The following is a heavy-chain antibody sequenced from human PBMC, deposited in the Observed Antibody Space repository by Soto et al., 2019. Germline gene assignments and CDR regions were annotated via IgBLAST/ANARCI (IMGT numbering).Heavy chain of an antibody. CDR2: IYPSDNST. Sequence: QVQLVQSGAEVKKPGASVKVSCKASGYTFTSYYMHWVRQAPGQGLEWMGVIYPSDNSTTYAQKFQGRVTMTRDTSTSTVYMELTSLRSEDTAVYYCARARGWFDPWGQGTLVTVSS. CDR1: GYTFTSYY. CDR3: ARARGWFDP. J-gene: IGHJ5*02. V-gene: IGHV1-46*01. D-gene: IGHD3-10*01.